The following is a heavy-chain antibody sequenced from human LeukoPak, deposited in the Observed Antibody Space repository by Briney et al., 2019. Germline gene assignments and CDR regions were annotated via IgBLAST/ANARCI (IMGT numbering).Heavy chain of an antibody. D-gene: IGHD6-6*01. J-gene: IGHJ6*03. Sequence: ASVKVSCTASGYTFTSYYMHWVRQAPGQGLEWMGIINPSGGSTSYAQKFQGRVTMTRDMSTSTVYMELSSLRSEDTAVYYCARGEEYSSSLYKHYYYYYMDVWGKGTTVTVSS. CDR1: GYTFTSYY. CDR2: INPSGGST. CDR3: ARGEEYSSSLYKHYYYYYMDV. V-gene: IGHV1-46*01.